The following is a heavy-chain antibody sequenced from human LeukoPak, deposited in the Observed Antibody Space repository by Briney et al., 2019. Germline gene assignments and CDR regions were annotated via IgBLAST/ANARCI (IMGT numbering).Heavy chain of an antibody. CDR2: ISGSGGST. J-gene: IGHJ4*02. D-gene: IGHD6-19*01. Sequence: GGSLRLSCAASGFTFDDYGMSWVRQAPGKGLEWVSAISGSGGSTYYADSVKGRFTISRDNSKNTLYLQMNSLRAEDTAVYYCAKVRLGYSSGWYGYWGQGTLVTVSS. CDR1: GFTFDDYG. CDR3: AKVRLGYSSGWYGY. V-gene: IGHV3-23*01.